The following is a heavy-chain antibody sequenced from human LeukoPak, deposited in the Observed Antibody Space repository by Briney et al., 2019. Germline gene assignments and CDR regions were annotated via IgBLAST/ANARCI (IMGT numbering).Heavy chain of an antibody. V-gene: IGHV3-30-3*01. J-gene: IGHJ4*02. CDR1: GFTFSSYA. Sequence: GRSLRLSCAASGFTFSSYAMHWVRQAPGKGLEWVAVISYDGSNKYYADSVKGRFTISRDNSKNTLYLQMNSLRAEDTAVYYCARGPSDAAILDYWGQGTLVTVSS. CDR2: ISYDGSNK. D-gene: IGHD2-2*01. CDR3: ARGPSDAAILDY.